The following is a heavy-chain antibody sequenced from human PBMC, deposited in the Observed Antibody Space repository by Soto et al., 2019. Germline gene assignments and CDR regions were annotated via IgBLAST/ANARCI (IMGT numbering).Heavy chain of an antibody. CDR2: FSGSGADT. D-gene: IGHD4-17*01. CDR3: AGHGGYSY. V-gene: IGHV3-23*01. J-gene: IGHJ4*02. Sequence: GSLRLSCVASGFTSSTNGMSWVRQAPGKGLEWVSSFSGSGADTYYADSLKGRFTISRDNSKNTLYLQMNSLRAEDTALYYCAGHGGYSYLGQGTLVTVSS. CDR1: GFTSSTNG.